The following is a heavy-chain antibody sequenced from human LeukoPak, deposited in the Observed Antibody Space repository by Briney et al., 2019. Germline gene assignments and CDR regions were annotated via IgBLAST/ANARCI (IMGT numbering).Heavy chain of an antibody. V-gene: IGHV4-59*12. Sequence: TSETLSLTCTVSGGSISSYYWSWIRQPPGKGLEWIGYIYYSGSTNYNPSLKSRVTISVDTSKDQFSLKLSSVTAADTAVYYCASEPHYYDSKWGQGTLVTVSS. CDR2: IYYSGST. D-gene: IGHD3-22*01. J-gene: IGHJ4*02. CDR3: ASEPHYYDSK. CDR1: GGSISSYY.